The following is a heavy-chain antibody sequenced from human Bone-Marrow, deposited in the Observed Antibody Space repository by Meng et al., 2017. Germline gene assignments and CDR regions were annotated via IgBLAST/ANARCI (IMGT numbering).Heavy chain of an antibody. Sequence: GESLKISCAASGFTFSSYAMHWVRQAPGKGLEWVAVISYDGSNKYYADSVKGRITISRDNSKTTLYLQMNSLRAEETAVYYCAREMTYYYDSSGYSRPDYWGQGTLVTVSS. CDR3: AREMTYYYDSSGYSRPDY. J-gene: IGHJ4*02. D-gene: IGHD3-22*01. CDR2: ISYDGSNK. CDR1: GFTFSSYA. V-gene: IGHV3-30*01.